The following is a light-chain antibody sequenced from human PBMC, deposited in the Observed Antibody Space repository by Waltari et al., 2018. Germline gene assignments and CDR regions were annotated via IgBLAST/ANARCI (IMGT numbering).Light chain of an antibody. CDR1: QSGGTW. J-gene: IGKJ2*01. V-gene: IGKV1-5*03. CDR2: MAS. Sequence: DIQMTQSPSTLSASVGDRVTISCRASQSGGTWLAWYQQKPGKAPKRLIYMASPLESGVPSRFSGSGSGTEFTLTISSLQPDDFATYSCQQYSSFSTFGQGTKL. CDR3: QQYSSFST.